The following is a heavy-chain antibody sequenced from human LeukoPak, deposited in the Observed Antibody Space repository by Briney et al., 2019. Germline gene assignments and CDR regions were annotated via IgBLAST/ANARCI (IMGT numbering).Heavy chain of an antibody. Sequence: NAGNGNTKYSQKFQGRVTITRDTSASTAYMELSSLRSEDTAVYYCARAVPAARNYYYGMDVWGQGTTVTVSS. CDR2: NAGNGNT. V-gene: IGHV1-3*01. D-gene: IGHD2-2*01. J-gene: IGHJ6*02. CDR3: ARAVPAARNYYYGMDV.